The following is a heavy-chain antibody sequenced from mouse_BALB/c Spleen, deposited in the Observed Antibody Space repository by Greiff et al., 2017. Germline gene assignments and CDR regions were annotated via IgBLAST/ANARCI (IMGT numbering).Heavy chain of an antibody. CDR1: GYTFTDYN. CDR3: ARTLANWDYAMDY. J-gene: IGHJ4*01. Sequence: EVKLMESGPELVKPGASVKIPCKASGYTFTDYNMDWVKQSHGKSLEWIGDINPNNGGTIYNQKFKGKATLTVDKSSSTAYMELRSLTSEDTAVYYCARTLANWDYAMDYWGQGTSVTVSS. D-gene: IGHD4-1*01. CDR2: INPNNGGT. V-gene: IGHV1-18*01.